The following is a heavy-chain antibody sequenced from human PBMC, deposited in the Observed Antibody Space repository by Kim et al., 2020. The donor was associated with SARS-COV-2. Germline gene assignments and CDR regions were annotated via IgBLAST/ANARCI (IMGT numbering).Heavy chain of an antibody. D-gene: IGHD3-10*01. Sequence: SETLSLTCSVSGASISSSAYYWGWIRQSPGKGLEWIGGISYSGNTYSNPSLKSRVTISVDTSKSQVTLTLRSVTAADTAVYYCARHLMYSYASGTGDYY. CDR1: GASISSSAYY. V-gene: IGHV4-39*01. CDR2: ISYSGNT. CDR3: ARHLMYSYASGTGDYY. J-gene: IGHJ6*01.